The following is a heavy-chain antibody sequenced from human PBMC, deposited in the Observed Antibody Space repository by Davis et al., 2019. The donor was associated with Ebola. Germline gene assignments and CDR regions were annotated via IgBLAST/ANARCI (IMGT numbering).Heavy chain of an antibody. CDR2: IKQDGSEK. V-gene: IGHV3-7*01. CDR1: GFTFRNYW. Sequence: PGGSLRLSCAASGFTFRNYWMNWLRQVPGKGLEWVAPIKQDGSEKYYVESVKGRFTVSRDNAKNSMSLQMNTLRAEDTAIYYCARGTSLPGTDYWGQGTQVTVSS. J-gene: IGHJ4*02. D-gene: IGHD1-1*01. CDR3: ARGTSLPGTDY.